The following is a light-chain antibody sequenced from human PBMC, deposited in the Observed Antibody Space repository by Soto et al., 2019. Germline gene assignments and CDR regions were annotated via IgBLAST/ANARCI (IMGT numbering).Light chain of an antibody. Sequence: DIHMTQSPSTLSASVGDRVTITCRASQNINSWLAWYQQKPGKAPKLLIYEASSLEKGVPARFGGSGSGTEFTLTISSLQPDDFATYYCQQYNVYPWTFGQGTKVEIK. CDR1: QNINSW. CDR2: EAS. J-gene: IGKJ1*01. V-gene: IGKV1-5*03. CDR3: QQYNVYPWT.